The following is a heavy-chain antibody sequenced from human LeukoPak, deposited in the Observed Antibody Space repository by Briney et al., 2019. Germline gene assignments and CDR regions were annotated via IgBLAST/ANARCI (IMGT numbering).Heavy chain of an antibody. J-gene: IGHJ4*02. CDR1: GFTVSNNY. D-gene: IGHD1-26*01. Sequence: PGESLILSCAASGFTVSNNYMSWVRQAPGKGLEWVSIIYTDGTTYYADSVKGRFTFSRDNSKNTLFLQMHSLRAEDTAVYFCARSSIVDRPIAVDSWGQGTLVTVSS. V-gene: IGHV3-53*01. CDR2: IYTDGTT. CDR3: ARSSIVDRPIAVDS.